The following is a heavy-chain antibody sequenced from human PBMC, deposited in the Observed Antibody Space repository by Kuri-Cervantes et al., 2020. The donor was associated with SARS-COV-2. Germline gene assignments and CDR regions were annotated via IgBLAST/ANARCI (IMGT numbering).Heavy chain of an antibody. CDR3: ARTGKLSRPSSQVVPAGSDWYFDL. V-gene: IGHV1-69*04. Sequence: SVKVSCKASGGTFSSYAISWVRQAPGQGLEWMGRIIPILGIANYAQKFQGRVTITADKSTSTAYMELSSLRSEDTAVYYCARTGKLSRPSSQVVPAGSDWYFDLWGRGTLVTVSS. CDR1: GGTFSSYA. D-gene: IGHD2-2*01. J-gene: IGHJ2*01. CDR2: IIPILGIA.